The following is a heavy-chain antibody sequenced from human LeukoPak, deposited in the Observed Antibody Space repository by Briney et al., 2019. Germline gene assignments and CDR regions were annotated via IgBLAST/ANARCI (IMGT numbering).Heavy chain of an antibody. D-gene: IGHD5-18*01. V-gene: IGHV4-59*01. CDR1: GGSISSYY. Sequence: SETLSLTCTVSGGSISSYYWSWIRQPPGKGLEGIGYIYYRGSTNYNPSLKSRVTISVDTSKNQFSLKLSSVTAADTAVYYCARAVVGMVTSYYYMDVWGKGTTVTVSS. CDR2: IYYRGST. J-gene: IGHJ6*03. CDR3: ARAVVGMVTSYYYMDV.